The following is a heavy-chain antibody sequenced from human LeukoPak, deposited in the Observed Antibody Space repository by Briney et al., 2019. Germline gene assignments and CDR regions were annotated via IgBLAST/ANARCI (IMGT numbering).Heavy chain of an antibody. CDR3: ARDLGDYGNAFDI. J-gene: IGHJ3*02. CDR2: ISSSSSYI. CDR1: GFTFSSYS. Sequence: PGGSLRLSCAASGFTFSSYSMNWVRQAPGKGLEWVSSISSSSSYIYHADSVKGRFTISRDNAKNSLYLQMNSLRAEDTAVYYCARDLGDYGNAFDIWGQGTMVTVSS. D-gene: IGHD4-17*01. V-gene: IGHV3-21*01.